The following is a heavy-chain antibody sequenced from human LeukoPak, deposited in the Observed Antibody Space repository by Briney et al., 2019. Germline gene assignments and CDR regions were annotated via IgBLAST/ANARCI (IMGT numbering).Heavy chain of an antibody. J-gene: IGHJ3*02. CDR2: ISAYSGEK. CDR3: ARCSPSRTNSNSYYFETTKKNAFDI. V-gene: IGHV1-18*04. D-gene: IGHD3-22*01. Sequence: ASVKVSCEPSGYTFNNYGITWVRQAPGQGLEWMGWISAYSGEKDYAQKFQDRVTMTTDTTTKTAYMELRNLKSDDTAFYYCARCSPSRTNSNSYYFETTKKNAFDIWGQGTMVTVSS. CDR1: GYTFNNYG.